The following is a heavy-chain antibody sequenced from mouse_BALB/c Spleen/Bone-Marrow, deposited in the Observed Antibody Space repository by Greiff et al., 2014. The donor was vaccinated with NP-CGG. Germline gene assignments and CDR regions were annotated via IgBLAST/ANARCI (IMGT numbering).Heavy chain of an antibody. V-gene: IGHV1-80*01. CDR3: ASVYDYGRGYAMDY. J-gene: IGHJ4*01. CDR1: GYAFSNYG. D-gene: IGHD2-4*01. Sequence: VQLQQSGAEVMRPGSSVNISCKASGYAFSNYGMNWVKQRPGQGLEWIGQIYPRDGDTNYNGKFKGRVTLTADKSSSTAYMQLSSLTSEDSAVYFCASVYDYGRGYAMDYWGQGTSVTVSS. CDR2: IYPRDGDT.